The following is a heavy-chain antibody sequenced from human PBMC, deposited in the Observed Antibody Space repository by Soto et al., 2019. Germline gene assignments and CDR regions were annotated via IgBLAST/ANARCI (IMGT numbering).Heavy chain of an antibody. V-gene: IGHV3-33*01. CDR3: IRGYSCSATTCYNLGWFAH. Sequence: QVQLVESGGRVVQPGESLRLSCVTSGCTFSGFVMQLVRQAPGKGLEWVAVIGYDGSENDYADSVKGRFNISRDDSKGTVYMQMNSLRAEDTAVYYCIRGYSCSATTCYNLGWFAHWGQGTLVTVSS. D-gene: IGHD2-2*02. J-gene: IGHJ5*02. CDR2: IGYDGSEN. CDR1: GCTFSGFV.